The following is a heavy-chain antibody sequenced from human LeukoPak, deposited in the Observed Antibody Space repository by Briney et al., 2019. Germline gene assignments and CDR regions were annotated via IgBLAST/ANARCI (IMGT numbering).Heavy chain of an antibody. CDR3: ARTPPYGYDFWSGPMDV. D-gene: IGHD3-3*01. J-gene: IGHJ6*02. CDR2: IYYSGST. Sequence: SETLSLTCTVSGGSISSGDYYWSWIRQPPGKGLEWIGYIYYSGSTYYNPSLKSRVTISVDTSKNQFSLKLSSVTAADTAVYYCARTPPYGYDFWSGPMDVWGQGTTVTVSS. CDR1: GGSISSGDYY. V-gene: IGHV4-30-4*01.